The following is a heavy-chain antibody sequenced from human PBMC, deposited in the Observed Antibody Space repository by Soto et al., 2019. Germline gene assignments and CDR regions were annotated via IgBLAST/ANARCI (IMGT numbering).Heavy chain of an antibody. V-gene: IGHV1-18*01. CDR3: ARESSSSCHDY. D-gene: IGHD6-13*01. CDR2: ISAYNGNT. CDR1: GYTFTSYG. Sequence: QVQLVQSGAEVKKPGASVKVSCKASGYTFTSYGISWVRQAPGQGLEWMGWISAYNGNTNYAQKLQGRVTMTTGTANSTAYVELRSLGSDDTAVYYWARESSSSCHDYWGQGTLVTVSS. J-gene: IGHJ4*02.